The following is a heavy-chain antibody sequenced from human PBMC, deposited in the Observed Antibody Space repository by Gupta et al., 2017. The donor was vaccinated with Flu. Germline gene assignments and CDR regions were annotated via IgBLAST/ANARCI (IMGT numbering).Heavy chain of an antibody. Sequence: MGGIIPIFGTANYAQKFQGRVTITADESTSTAYMELSSLRSEDTAVYYCARTRLDTIVVVPAAQPDHDAFDIWGQGTMVTVSS. CDR2: IIPIFGTA. J-gene: IGHJ3*02. V-gene: IGHV1-69*01. CDR3: ARTRLDTIVVVPAAQPDHDAFDI. D-gene: IGHD2-2*01.